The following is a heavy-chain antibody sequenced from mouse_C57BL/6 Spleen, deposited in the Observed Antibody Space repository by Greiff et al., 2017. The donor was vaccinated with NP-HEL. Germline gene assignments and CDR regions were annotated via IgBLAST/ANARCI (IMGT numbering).Heavy chain of an antibody. Sequence: QVQLQQSGAELVRPGSSVKLSCKASGYTFTSYWMHWVKQRPGQGLEWIGMIHPNSGSTNYNEKFKSKATLTVDKSSSTAYMQLSSLTSEDSAVYYCAREVTVHWYFDVWGTGTTVTVSS. CDR3: AREVTVHWYFDV. CDR2: IHPNSGST. J-gene: IGHJ1*03. V-gene: IGHV1-64*01. D-gene: IGHD2-1*01. CDR1: GYTFTSYW.